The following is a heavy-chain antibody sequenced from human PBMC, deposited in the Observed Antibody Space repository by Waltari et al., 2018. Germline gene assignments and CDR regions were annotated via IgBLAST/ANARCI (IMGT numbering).Heavy chain of an antibody. Sequence: EVQLLQSGAEVKKPGDSLKISCQGSGYTFNTHWIAWVRQLPGKGLEWMGFIYPGDSDTRYSPAFQGQVTISVDKSISTIYVQWTSLKSSDTGMYYCARRGGDFWGQGTLVTVSS. CDR1: GYTFNTHW. CDR3: ARRGGDF. CDR2: IYPGDSDT. V-gene: IGHV5-51*03. J-gene: IGHJ4*02.